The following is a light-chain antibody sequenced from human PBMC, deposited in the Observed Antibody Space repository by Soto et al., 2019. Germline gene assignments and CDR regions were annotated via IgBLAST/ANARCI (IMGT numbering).Light chain of an antibody. CDR3: QQGDSTPYT. CDR2: TTS. CDR1: QSINTY. V-gene: IGKV1-39*01. Sequence: DIQMTQSPSSVSASVGDRVTITCRTSQSINTYLNWYQQKPGKAPNLLIYTTSHLHSGVPSRFSGSGSGTDFTLTISSLQPEDFAIYFCQQGDSTPYTFGQGTTLEIK. J-gene: IGKJ2*01.